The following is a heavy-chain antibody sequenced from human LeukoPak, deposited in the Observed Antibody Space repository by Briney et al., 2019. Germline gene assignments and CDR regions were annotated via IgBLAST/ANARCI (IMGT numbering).Heavy chain of an antibody. D-gene: IGHD1-1*01. CDR3: SRTFDY. J-gene: IGHJ4*02. Sequence: PGGSLRLSCAASGFTLSSYWMHWVRQSPGKGLVWVSGINSDGSSTSYTDSVKGRFTISRDNAKNTVYLQMNSLRAEDTAVYATSRTFDYWGQGTLVTVSS. CDR2: INSDGSST. CDR1: GFTLSSYW. V-gene: IGHV3-74*01.